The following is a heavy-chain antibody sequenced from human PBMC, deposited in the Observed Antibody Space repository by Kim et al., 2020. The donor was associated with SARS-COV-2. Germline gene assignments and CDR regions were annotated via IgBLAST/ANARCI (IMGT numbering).Heavy chain of an antibody. CDR1: GFTFSSYS. V-gene: IGHV3-21*01. CDR2: ISSSSSYI. Sequence: GGSLRLSCAASGFTFSSYSMNWVRQAPGKGLEWVSSISSSSSYIYYADSVKGRFTISRDNAKNSLYLQMNSLRAEDTAVYYCARGDYDYVWGSYRYPPIDHWGQGTLVTVSS. D-gene: IGHD3-16*02. J-gene: IGHJ5*02. CDR3: ARGDYDYVWGSYRYPPIDH.